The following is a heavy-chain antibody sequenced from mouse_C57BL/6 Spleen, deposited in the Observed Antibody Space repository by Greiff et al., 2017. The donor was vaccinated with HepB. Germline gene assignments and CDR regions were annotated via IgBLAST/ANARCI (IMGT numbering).Heavy chain of an antibody. V-gene: IGHV1-54*01. D-gene: IGHD1-1*01. CDR3: ARDAVVADFDY. CDR2: INPGSGGT. J-gene: IGHJ2*01. Sequence: QVQLKESGAELVRPGTSVKVSCKASGYAFTNYLIEWVKQRPGQGLEWIGVINPGSGGTNYNEKFKGKATLTADKSSSTAYMQLSSLTSEDSAVYFCARDAVVADFDYWGQGTTLTVSS. CDR1: GYAFTNYL.